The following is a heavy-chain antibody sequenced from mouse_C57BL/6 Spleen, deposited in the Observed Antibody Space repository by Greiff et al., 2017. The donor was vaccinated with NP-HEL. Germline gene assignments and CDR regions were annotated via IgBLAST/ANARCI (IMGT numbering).Heavy chain of an antibody. D-gene: IGHD1-1*01. Sequence: QVQLQQSGAELARPGASVKLSCKASGYTFTSYGISWVKQRTGQGLEWIGEIYPRSGNTYYNEKFKGKATLTADKSSSTAYMELRSLTSEDSAVYFCARDYGSSPEWYFDVWGTGTTVTVSS. J-gene: IGHJ1*03. CDR1: GYTFTSYG. V-gene: IGHV1-81*01. CDR3: ARDYGSSPEWYFDV. CDR2: IYPRSGNT.